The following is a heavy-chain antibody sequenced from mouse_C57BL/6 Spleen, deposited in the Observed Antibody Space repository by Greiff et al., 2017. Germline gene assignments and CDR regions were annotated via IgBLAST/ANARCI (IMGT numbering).Heavy chain of an antibody. CDR3: SRSPPLYGISGSYAMDY. CDR1: GFNIKDYY. Sequence: VQLQQPGAELVKPGASVKLSCTASGFNIKDYYMHWVKQRTEQGLEWIGRIDPEDGATKYAPKFQGKATITADTHSKTAYLQLSSLTTEDTAAYYCSRSPPLYGISGSYAMDYWGQGTSVTVSS. J-gene: IGHJ4*01. CDR2: IDPEDGAT. D-gene: IGHD1-1*01. V-gene: IGHV14-2*01.